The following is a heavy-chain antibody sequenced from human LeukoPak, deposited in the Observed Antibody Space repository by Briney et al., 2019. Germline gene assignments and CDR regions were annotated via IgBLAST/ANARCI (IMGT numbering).Heavy chain of an antibody. D-gene: IGHD1-26*01. J-gene: IGHJ4*02. Sequence: PGRSLRLSCAASGFTFSSYAMHWVRQAPGKGLEWVAVISYDGSNKYYADSVKGRFTISRDNSKNTLYLQMNSLRAEDTAVYYCARDGYSGSLLYFDYWGQGTLVTVSS. CDR2: ISYDGSNK. CDR1: GFTFSSYA. CDR3: ARDGYSGSLLYFDY. V-gene: IGHV3-30-3*01.